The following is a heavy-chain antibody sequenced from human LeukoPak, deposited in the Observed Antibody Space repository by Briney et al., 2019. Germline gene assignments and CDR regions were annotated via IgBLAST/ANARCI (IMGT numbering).Heavy chain of an antibody. CDR2: ISGSGGST. CDR3: AKKISGYYFDY. J-gene: IGHJ4*02. Sequence: GGSLRLSCAASGFTFSSYGMSWVRQAPGKGLEWVSAISGSGGSTYYGDSVKGRFTISRDNSKNTLYLQMNSLRAEDTAVYYCAKKISGYYFDYWGQGTLVTVSS. D-gene: IGHD3-22*01. CDR1: GFTFSSYG. V-gene: IGHV3-23*01.